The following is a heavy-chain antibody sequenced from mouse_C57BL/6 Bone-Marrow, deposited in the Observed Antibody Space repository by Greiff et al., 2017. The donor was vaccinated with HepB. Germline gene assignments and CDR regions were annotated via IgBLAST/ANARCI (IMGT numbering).Heavy chain of an antibody. CDR2: IHPNSGST. CDR3: ARITTVVATDY. Sequence: QVQLKQPGAELVKPGASVKLSCKASGYTFTSYWMHWVKQRPGQGLEWIGMIHPNSGSTNYNEKFKSKATLTVDKSSSTAYMQLSSLTSEDSAVYYCARITTVVATDYWGQGTTLTVSS. CDR1: GYTFTSYW. J-gene: IGHJ2*01. V-gene: IGHV1-64*01. D-gene: IGHD1-1*01.